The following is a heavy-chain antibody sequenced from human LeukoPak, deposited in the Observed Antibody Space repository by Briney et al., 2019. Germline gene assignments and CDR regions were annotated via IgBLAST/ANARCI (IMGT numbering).Heavy chain of an antibody. D-gene: IGHD3-10*01. CDR1: GFTFSSYA. CDR3: AKVPAMVRGVKSNWFDP. V-gene: IGHV3-23*01. Sequence: GGSLRLSCAASGFTFSSYAMSWVRQAPGKGLEWVSAISGSGGSTYYADSVKGRFTISRDNSKNTLYLQMNSLRAEDTAVYYCAKVPAMVRGVKSNWFDPWGQGTLVTVSS. J-gene: IGHJ5*02. CDR2: ISGSGGST.